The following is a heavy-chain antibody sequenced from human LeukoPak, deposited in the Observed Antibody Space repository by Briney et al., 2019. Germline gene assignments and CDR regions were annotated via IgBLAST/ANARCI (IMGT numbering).Heavy chain of an antibody. CDR2: ISGSGGST. D-gene: IGHD3-22*01. CDR3: AKRSFSITMIVVVSEDY. Sequence: GGSLRHSCAASGFTFSSYAMSWVRQAPGKGLEWVSAISGSGGSTYYADSVKGRFTISRDNSKNTLYPQMNSLRAEDTAVYYCAKRSFSITMIVVVSEDYWGQGTLVTVSS. CDR1: GFTFSSYA. V-gene: IGHV3-23*01. J-gene: IGHJ4*02.